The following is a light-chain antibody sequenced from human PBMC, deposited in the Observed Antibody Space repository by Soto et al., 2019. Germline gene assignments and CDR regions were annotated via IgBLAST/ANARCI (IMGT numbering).Light chain of an antibody. J-gene: IGKJ4*01. CDR1: QSVLYSSNNKNH. CDR2: WAS. CDR3: QQYYSTPLT. V-gene: IGKV4-1*01. Sequence: DIVMTQSSDSLAVSLGERATINCKSSQSVLYSSNNKNHLAWYQQKPGQPPKLLIYWASIREPGVPDRFSGSGSGTDFTLTISSLQAEDVAVYYCQQYYSTPLTFGGGTKVEIK.